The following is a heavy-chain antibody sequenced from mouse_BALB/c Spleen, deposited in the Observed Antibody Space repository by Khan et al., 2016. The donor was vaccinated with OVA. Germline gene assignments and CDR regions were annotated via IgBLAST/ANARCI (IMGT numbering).Heavy chain of an antibody. V-gene: IGHV1S132*01. Sequence: VELVESGAELVTPAASVTLSCKTSGYIFTSYWIHWVQQRSGQGLEWIARLYPGTDNTYYTEKVKDKATLTADKSSSTAYMQLSSLKSEDAAIYFCAREEALYYFDYWGQGTTLTVSS. CDR2: LYPGTDNT. D-gene: IGHD3-2*02. CDR3: AREEALYYFDY. J-gene: IGHJ2*01. CDR1: GYIFTSYW.